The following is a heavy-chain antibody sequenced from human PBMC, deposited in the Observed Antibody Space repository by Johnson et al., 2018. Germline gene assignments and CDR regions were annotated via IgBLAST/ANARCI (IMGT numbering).Heavy chain of an antibody. CDR3: SKRHCSNWGTPIEY. J-gene: IGHJ4*02. D-gene: IGHD7-27*01. V-gene: IGHV3-30*18. CDR1: GFTLSSHG. Sequence: QVQLVQSGGGVVQPGTSLRLSCTTSGFTLSSHGMQWACQAPGKGLDWVALMSFDGSNTYYADSVKGRYTISKDDSKNTLYLQMNGLIDEDTAVYYCSKRHCSNWGTPIEYCGQGTLVTVPS. CDR2: MSFDGSNT.